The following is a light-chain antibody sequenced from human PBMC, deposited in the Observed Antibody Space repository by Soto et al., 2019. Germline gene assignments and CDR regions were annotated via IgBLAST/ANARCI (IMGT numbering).Light chain of an antibody. Sequence: TVVTQEPSFSVSPGGTVTLTCGLSSGSVSTSYYPSWYQQTPGQAPRTLIHSTNTRSSGVPNRFSGSILGNKAALTITAAQADDESDYYCVLFLGSGIWVFGGGTKLTVL. J-gene: IGLJ3*02. CDR1: SGSVSTSYY. CDR3: VLFLGSGIWV. V-gene: IGLV8-61*01. CDR2: STN.